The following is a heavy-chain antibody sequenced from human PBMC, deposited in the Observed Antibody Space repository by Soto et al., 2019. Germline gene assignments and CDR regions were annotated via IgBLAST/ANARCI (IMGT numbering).Heavy chain of an antibody. D-gene: IGHD3-10*01. J-gene: IGHJ3*02. V-gene: IGHV3-7*01. Sequence: EVQLVESGGGLVQPGGSLRLSCAASGFTFSRSWMSWVRQAPGKRLEWVANVQADGSDQYYVASVKGRFSISRDKAKVFGYLQMNFRRADETSFYYFARDPGWGAIDIWGRGTMVTVSS. CDR3: ARDPGWGAIDI. CDR2: VQADGSDQ. CDR1: GFTFSRSW.